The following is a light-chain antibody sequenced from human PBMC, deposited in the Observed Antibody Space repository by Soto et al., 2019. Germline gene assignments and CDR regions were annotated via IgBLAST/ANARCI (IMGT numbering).Light chain of an antibody. Sequence: DIQMTQSPSTLSASVGDRVTITCRASQSISSWLAWYQQKPGKAPKLLIYKASSLESGVPSRFSGSGSGTEFNLTISSLQPDDFATYYCQHYNSYPLTFGGGTKVEIK. V-gene: IGKV1-5*03. CDR1: QSISSW. J-gene: IGKJ4*01. CDR3: QHYNSYPLT. CDR2: KAS.